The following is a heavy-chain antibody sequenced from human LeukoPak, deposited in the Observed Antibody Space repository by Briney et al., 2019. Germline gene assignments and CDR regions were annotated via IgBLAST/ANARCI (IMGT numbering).Heavy chain of an antibody. D-gene: IGHD6-19*01. CDR1: GGSFSGYY. CDR3: ARVGLVLSLFDH. Sequence: SETLSLTCAVYGGSFSGYYWSWIRQPPGKGLEWIGEINHSGSTNYNPSLKSRVTISVDTSKNQFSLKLSSVTAADTAVYYCARVGLVLSLFDHWGQGTLVTVSS. V-gene: IGHV4-34*01. CDR2: INHSGST. J-gene: IGHJ5*02.